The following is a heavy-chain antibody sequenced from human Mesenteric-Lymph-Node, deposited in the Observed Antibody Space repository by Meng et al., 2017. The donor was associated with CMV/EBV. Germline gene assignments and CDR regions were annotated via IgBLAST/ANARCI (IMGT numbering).Heavy chain of an antibody. CDR3: ARRTDYWYFDL. D-gene: IGHD3/OR15-3a*01. V-gene: IGHV5-51*01. CDR1: GYSFATNW. J-gene: IGHJ2*01. CDR2: IWPGDSDV. Sequence: GESLKISCKGFGYSFATNWIAWVRQMPGKGLEWMGIIWPGDSDVRYSPSFQGQVTISADRSISTAYLQWSSLRASDIATYYCARRTDYWYFDLWGRGTLVTVSS.